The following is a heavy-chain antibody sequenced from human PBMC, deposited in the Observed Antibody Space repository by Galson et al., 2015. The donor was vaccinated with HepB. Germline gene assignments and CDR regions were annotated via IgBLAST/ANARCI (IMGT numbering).Heavy chain of an antibody. CDR2: INAGNGNT. CDR3: ARWGGDIVVVPAAIAAAVNAFDI. Sequence: SVKVSCKASGYTFTSYAMHWVRQAPGQRLEWMGWINAGNGNTKYSQKFQGRVTITRDTSAGTAYMELSSLRSEDTAVYYCARWGGDIVVVPAAIAAAVNAFDIWGQGTMATVSS. J-gene: IGHJ3*02. V-gene: IGHV1-3*01. CDR1: GYTFTSYA. D-gene: IGHD2-2*01.